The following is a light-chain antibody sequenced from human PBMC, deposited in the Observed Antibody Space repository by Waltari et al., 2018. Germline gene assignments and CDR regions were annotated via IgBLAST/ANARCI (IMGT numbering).Light chain of an antibody. CDR1: QSISTW. Sequence: DIQMTQSPSSVSASVGDTVTITCPPRQSISTWLAWHPQKPGKAPKLLIYAASSLQSEVGARFSGSGSGTDFTLTISSLQPEDFATYCCQQADSFPITFGQGTRVEI. CDR3: QQADSFPIT. J-gene: IGKJ5*01. CDR2: AAS. V-gene: IGKV1D-12*01.